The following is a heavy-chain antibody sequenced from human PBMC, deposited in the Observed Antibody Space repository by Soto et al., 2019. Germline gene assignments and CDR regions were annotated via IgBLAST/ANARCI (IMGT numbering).Heavy chain of an antibody. CDR1: GFTFSDYA. Sequence: QVQLVESGGAVVQPRRSLTLSCVVSGFTFSDYAMHWVRQAPGKGLEWVALISSDGSSKFYAESVKGRFTISRDNSKNTLSLQMNSLRDEDTAVYYCANLVIRKLPTGGGMDVWGQGTAVTVSS. CDR2: ISSDGSSK. J-gene: IGHJ6*02. D-gene: IGHD2-21*01. CDR3: ANLVIRKLPTGGGMDV. V-gene: IGHV3-30*18.